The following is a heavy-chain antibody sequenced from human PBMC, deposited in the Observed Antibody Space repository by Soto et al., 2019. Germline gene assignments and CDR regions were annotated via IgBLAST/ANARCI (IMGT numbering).Heavy chain of an antibody. Sequence: PGGSLRLSCVASGFPFSGYWMHWVRQAPGKGLVWVSRINSDGSTINYADSVEGRFTISRDNAANTLFLQMSSLRDEDTAVYYCARDVENDGNYYIDARGKGTTVTVSS. CDR2: INSDGSTI. J-gene: IGHJ6*03. V-gene: IGHV3-74*01. CDR1: GFPFSGYW. CDR3: ARDVENDGNYYIDA. D-gene: IGHD1-1*01.